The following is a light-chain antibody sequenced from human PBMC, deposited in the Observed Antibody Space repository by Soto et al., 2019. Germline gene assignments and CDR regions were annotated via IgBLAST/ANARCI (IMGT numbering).Light chain of an antibody. CDR2: EVS. CDR1: SSDVGGYNY. J-gene: IGLJ3*02. CDR3: SSYAGSNNLV. Sequence: QSALTQPPSASGSPGQSVTISCTGTSSDVGGYNYVSWYQQHPGKAPKLMIYEVSKRPSGVPDRFSGSKSGNTACLTVSGRQAEDEADYYFSSYAGSNNLVFGGRTKLTVL. V-gene: IGLV2-8*01.